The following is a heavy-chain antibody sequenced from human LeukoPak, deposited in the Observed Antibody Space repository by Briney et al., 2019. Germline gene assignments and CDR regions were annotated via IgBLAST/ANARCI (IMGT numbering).Heavy chain of an antibody. CDR2: INHSGST. CDR3: VQVRLAGLFDP. V-gene: IGHV4-34*01. CDR1: GGSFSSYY. Sequence: SETLSLTCAVYGGSFSSYYWSWIRQPPGKGLEWIGEINHSGSTNYNPSLNSRVTMSLDASKNQFSLKISSVSAADTAVYYCVQVRLAGLFDPWGQGTLVTVSS. J-gene: IGHJ5*02. D-gene: IGHD3-3*02.